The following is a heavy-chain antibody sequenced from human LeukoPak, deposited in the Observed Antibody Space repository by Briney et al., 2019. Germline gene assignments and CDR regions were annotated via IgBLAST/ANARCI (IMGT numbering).Heavy chain of an antibody. Sequence: GRSLRLSCAASGFTFSTYAKHWVRQAPGKGLEWVALISHDGSDKNYADSVKGRFTISRDNSNSTLYLQMDSLRGDDAAVYYCAKAVGSICWSCHYWGQGTLVTVSS. V-gene: IGHV3-30*18. J-gene: IGHJ4*02. CDR1: GFTFSTYA. CDR3: AKAVGSICWSCHY. D-gene: IGHD6-13*01. CDR2: ISHDGSDK.